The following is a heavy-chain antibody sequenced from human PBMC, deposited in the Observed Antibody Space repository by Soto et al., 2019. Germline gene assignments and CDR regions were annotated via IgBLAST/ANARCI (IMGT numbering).Heavy chain of an antibody. D-gene: IGHD1-7*01. CDR2: ISGNSGKT. CDR3: AQLGFAMIELYYFPQ. Sequence: EVQLVESGGGLVQPGGSLRLSCTASGFTFSSYAMSWVRQAPGKELEWVATISGNSGKTNYAESVKGRFSISRDNSKNTVHLQLDSLRAEDTALYFCAQLGFAMIELYYFPQWSHATLATVSS. J-gene: IGHJ4*01. V-gene: IGHV3-23*04. CDR1: GFTFSSYA.